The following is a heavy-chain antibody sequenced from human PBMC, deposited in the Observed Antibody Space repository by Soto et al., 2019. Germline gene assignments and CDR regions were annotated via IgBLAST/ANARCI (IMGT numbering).Heavy chain of an antibody. CDR1: GGSISSGGYS. D-gene: IGHD5-18*01. J-gene: IGHJ6*02. CDR2: IYHSGST. CDR3: ARGQRPSYYYYYYGMDV. Sequence: LSLTCAVSGGSISSGGYSWSWIRQPPGKGLEWIGYIYHSGSTYYNPSLKSRVTISVDRSKNQFSLKLSSVTAADTAVYYCARGQRPSYYYYYYGMDVWGQGTTVTVSS. V-gene: IGHV4-30-2*01.